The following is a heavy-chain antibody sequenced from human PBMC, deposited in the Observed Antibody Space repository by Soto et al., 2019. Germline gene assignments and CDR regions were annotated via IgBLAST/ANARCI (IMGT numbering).Heavy chain of an antibody. V-gene: IGHV3-23*01. CDR3: ARARISTILSSWYFDY. CDR2: ISGSGGST. Sequence: GGSLRLSCAASGFTFSSYAMSWVRQAPGKGLEWVSAISGSGGSTYYADSVKGRFTISRDNSKNTLYLQMNSLRAEDTAVYYCARARISTILSSWYFDYWGQGTLVTVSS. CDR1: GFTFSSYA. D-gene: IGHD6-13*01. J-gene: IGHJ4*01.